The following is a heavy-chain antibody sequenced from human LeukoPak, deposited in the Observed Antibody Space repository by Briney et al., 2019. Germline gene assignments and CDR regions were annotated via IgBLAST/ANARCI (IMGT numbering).Heavy chain of an antibody. V-gene: IGHV4-39*01. Sequence: SETLSLTCTVAGGSTSSSVDYWGWIRQPPGNGLEWVGSIFYSGSTYYNASLKIRVSISVDTSKNQYSLKLNSVTAADTAMYYCVRQVIDIWRGYLGAEVYYYDHMDVWGKGTTVTVSS. CDR2: IFYSGST. J-gene: IGHJ6*03. D-gene: IGHD3-3*01. CDR3: VRQVIDIWRGYLGAEVYYYDHMDV. CDR1: GGSTSSSVDY.